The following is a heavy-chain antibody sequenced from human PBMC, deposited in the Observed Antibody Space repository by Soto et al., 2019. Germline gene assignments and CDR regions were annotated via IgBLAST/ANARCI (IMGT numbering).Heavy chain of an antibody. CDR3: ASGHQWLTKGVFDY. CDR1: GGSFSGYY. CDR2: INHSGST. D-gene: IGHD6-19*01. V-gene: IGHV4-34*01. J-gene: IGHJ4*02. Sequence: NPSETLSLTCAVYGGSFSGYYWSWIRQPPGKGLEWIGEINHSGSTNYNPSLKSRVTISVDTSKNQFSLKLSSVTAADTAVHYCASGHQWLTKGVFDYWGQGTLVTVSS.